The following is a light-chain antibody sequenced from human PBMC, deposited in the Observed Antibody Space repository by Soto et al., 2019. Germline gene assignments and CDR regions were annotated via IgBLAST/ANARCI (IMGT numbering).Light chain of an antibody. Sequence: IQLTQSPSSLSASVGDRVTITCRASQGISSYLAWYQQKPGKAPKLLIYAASTLQSGVPSRFSGSGSGTEFTLTISCLQPDDVATYYCQQYNSYSQFTFGPGTKVDIK. V-gene: IGKV1-9*01. CDR1: QGISSY. J-gene: IGKJ3*01. CDR2: AAS. CDR3: QQYNSYSQFT.